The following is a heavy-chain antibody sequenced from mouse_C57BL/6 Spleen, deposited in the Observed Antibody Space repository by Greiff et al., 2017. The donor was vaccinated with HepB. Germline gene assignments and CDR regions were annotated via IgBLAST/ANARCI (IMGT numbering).Heavy chain of an antibody. CDR2: IDPSDSET. D-gene: IGHD2-5*01. CDR3: ARKYYSNPYAIDY. Sequence: VQLQQPGAELVRPGSSVKLSCKASGYTFTSYWMHWVKQRPIQGLEWIGNIDPSDSETHYNQKFKDKATLTVDKSSSTAYMQLSSLTSEDSAVYYCARKYYSNPYAIDYWGQGTSVTVSS. J-gene: IGHJ4*01. V-gene: IGHV1-52*01. CDR1: GYTFTSYW.